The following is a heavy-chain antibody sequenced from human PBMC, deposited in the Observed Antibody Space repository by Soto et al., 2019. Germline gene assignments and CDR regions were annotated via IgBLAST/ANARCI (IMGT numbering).Heavy chain of an antibody. CDR2: IYYSGST. Sequence: QVQLQESGPGLVKPSQTLSLTCTVSGGSISSGGYYWSWIRQHPGKGLEWIGYIYYSGSTYYNPSLKWRRTLSVGPAKNQFSLKLGSVTSADTAVYLWGGYPGPFGCYLGHWYFDLWGRGTLVTVSS. J-gene: IGHJ2*01. D-gene: IGHD7-27*01. CDR3: GGYPGPFGCYLGHWYFDL. V-gene: IGHV4-31*03. CDR1: GGSISSGGYY.